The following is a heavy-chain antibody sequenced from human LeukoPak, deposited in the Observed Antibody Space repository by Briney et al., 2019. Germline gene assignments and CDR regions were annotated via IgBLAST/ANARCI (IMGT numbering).Heavy chain of an antibody. CDR2: ISSSSSSI. CDR1: GFIFSSYG. J-gene: IGHJ3*02. V-gene: IGHV3-48*01. Sequence: PGGSLRLSCAASGFIFSSYGMNWVRQAPGKGLEWVSYISSSSSSIYYADSVKGRFTISRDNAQNSLYLQMNSLRAEDTAVYYCARAKRNGFDIWGQGTMVTVSS. CDR3: ARAKRNGFDI.